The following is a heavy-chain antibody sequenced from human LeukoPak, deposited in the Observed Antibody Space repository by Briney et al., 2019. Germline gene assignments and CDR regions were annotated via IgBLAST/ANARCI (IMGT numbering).Heavy chain of an antibody. J-gene: IGHJ4*02. CDR2: FDPEDGET. Sequence: ASVKVSCKVSGYTLTELSMHWVRQAPGKGLEWMGGFDPEDGETIYAQKFQGRVTMTRDTSISTAYMELSRLRSDDTAVYYCAMGTYDYVWGNPLDYWGQGTLVTVSS. CDR1: GYTLTELS. D-gene: IGHD3-16*01. CDR3: AMGTYDYVWGNPLDY. V-gene: IGHV1-24*01.